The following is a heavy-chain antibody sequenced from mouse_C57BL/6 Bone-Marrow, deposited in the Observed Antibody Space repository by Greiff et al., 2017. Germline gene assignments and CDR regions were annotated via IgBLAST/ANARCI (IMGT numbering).Heavy chain of an antibody. J-gene: IGHJ3*01. CDR1: GYTFTSYW. CDR2: IYPGSGST. CDR3: ASPLFAY. V-gene: IGHV1-55*01. Sequence: QVQLQQPGAELVKPGASVKMSCKASGYTFTSYWITWVKQRPGQGLEWIGDIYPGSGSTNYNEKFKSKATLTADTSSSTAYMQLSSLTSEDSAVYYCASPLFAYWGQGTLVTVSA.